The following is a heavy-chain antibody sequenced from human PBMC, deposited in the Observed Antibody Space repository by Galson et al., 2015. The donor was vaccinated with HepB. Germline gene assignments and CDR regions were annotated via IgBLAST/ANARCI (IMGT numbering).Heavy chain of an antibody. Sequence: SLRLSCAASGFIFSSSAMSWVRQAPGKGLEWVSGIGGSGITTYYADSVKGRFTISRDNSKDTLYLQMNSLRAEDTAVNYCARPEWATVIAFDIWGQGTMATVSS. D-gene: IGHD4-17*01. J-gene: IGHJ3*02. V-gene: IGHV3-23*01. CDR2: IGGSGITT. CDR1: GFIFSSSA. CDR3: ARPEWATVIAFDI.